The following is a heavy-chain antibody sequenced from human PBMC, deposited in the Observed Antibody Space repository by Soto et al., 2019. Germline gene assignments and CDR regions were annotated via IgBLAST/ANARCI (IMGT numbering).Heavy chain of an antibody. Sequence: PGGSLRLSCAASGFTFSSYAMTWVRQAPGKGLEWVSAIGGSGGSTYYADSVKGRCTISRDNSKNTLYLQMNSLRVEDSAVYYCAKDVGCSSTNCYTRSFDYWGQGTLVTVSS. V-gene: IGHV3-23*01. CDR2: IGGSGGST. J-gene: IGHJ4*02. CDR3: AKDVGCSSTNCYTRSFDY. CDR1: GFTFSSYA. D-gene: IGHD2-2*02.